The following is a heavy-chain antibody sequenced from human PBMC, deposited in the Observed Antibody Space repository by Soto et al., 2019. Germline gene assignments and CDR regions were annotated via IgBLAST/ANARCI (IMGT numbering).Heavy chain of an antibody. D-gene: IGHD6-13*01. Sequence: QVQLVQSGAEVKKPGSSVKVSCKASGGTFSSYAISWVRQAPGHGLEWMGGIIPIFGTANYAQKFQGRVTITADESTSTAYMELSSLRSEDTAVYYCARDLAAAGTDYYGMDVWGQGTTVTVSS. CDR3: ARDLAAAGTDYYGMDV. CDR2: IIPIFGTA. V-gene: IGHV1-69*12. J-gene: IGHJ6*02. CDR1: GGTFSSYA.